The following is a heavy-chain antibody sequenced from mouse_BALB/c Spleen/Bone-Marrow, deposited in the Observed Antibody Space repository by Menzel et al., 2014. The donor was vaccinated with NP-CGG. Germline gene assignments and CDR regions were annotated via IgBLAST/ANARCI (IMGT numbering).Heavy chain of an antibody. V-gene: IGHV1-5*01. CDR3: TGYGNYVETSFAY. CDR2: IYPGNSDT. Sequence: AQLKQSGTVLARPGASVKMSCKASGYSFTSYWMHWVKQRPGQGLEWIGAIYPGNSDTRYNQKFKGKAKLTAVTSASTAYMELSSLTNEGSAVYYCTGYGNYVETSFAYWGQGTLVTVSA. D-gene: IGHD2-1*01. CDR1: GYSFTSYW. J-gene: IGHJ3*01.